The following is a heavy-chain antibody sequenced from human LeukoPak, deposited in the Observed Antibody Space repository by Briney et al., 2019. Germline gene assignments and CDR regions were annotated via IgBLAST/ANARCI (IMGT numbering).Heavy chain of an antibody. CDR3: ARLLDNDSSGYPDTFDM. CDR1: GGSINSHF. V-gene: IGHV4-59*11. D-gene: IGHD3-22*01. CDR2: IYYSGST. Sequence: SETLSLTCTVSGGSINSHFWSWIRQPPGKGLEWIGYIYYSGSTKYNPSLQSRVTISVDTSESNFSLKLTSMTAADTAVYYCARLLDNDSSGYPDTFDMWGQGTVVIVSS. J-gene: IGHJ3*02.